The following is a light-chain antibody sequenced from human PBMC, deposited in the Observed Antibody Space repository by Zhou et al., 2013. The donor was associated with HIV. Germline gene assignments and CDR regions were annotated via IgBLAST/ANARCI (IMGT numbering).Light chain of an antibody. CDR2: NAY. J-gene: IGKJ1*01. Sequence: DIQMTQSPSSLSASVGDKITITCRASQTISSYLNWYQQKPGNAPKLLIYNAYTLLSGVPSRFSGMGSGTDFTLTISSLQPEDVATYYCQKYNSAPRTFGQGTKVAIK. CDR3: QKYNSAPRT. CDR1: QTISSY. V-gene: IGKV1-27*01.